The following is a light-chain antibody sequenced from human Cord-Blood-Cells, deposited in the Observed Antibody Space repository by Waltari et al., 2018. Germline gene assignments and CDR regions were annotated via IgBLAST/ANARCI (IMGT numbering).Light chain of an antibody. CDR1: SSDGGGYNY. J-gene: IGLJ3*02. Sequence: QSALTQPRSVSGSPGQSFTISCTGTSSDGGGYNYVSWYQQHPGKAPKLMIYDVSKRPSGVPDRFSGSKSGNTASLTISGLQAEDEADYYCCSYAGSYTPMVFGGGTKLTVL. CDR3: CSYAGSYTPMV. CDR2: DVS. V-gene: IGLV2-11*01.